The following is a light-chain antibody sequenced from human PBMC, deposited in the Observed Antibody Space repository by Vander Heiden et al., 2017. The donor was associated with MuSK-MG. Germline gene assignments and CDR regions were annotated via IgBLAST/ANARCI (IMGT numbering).Light chain of an antibody. CDR2: DDS. CDR3: QVWDSSSNQVV. Sequence: SYVLTQPPSAPVAPGPPARIHCGGNNIGSKIVHWYQQKPGQAPVLVVHDDSDRPSGIPERISGSNSGNTATLTISRVEAGDEADYYCQVWDSSSNQVVFGGGTKVTVL. CDR1: NIGSKI. J-gene: IGLJ2*01. V-gene: IGLV3-21*02.